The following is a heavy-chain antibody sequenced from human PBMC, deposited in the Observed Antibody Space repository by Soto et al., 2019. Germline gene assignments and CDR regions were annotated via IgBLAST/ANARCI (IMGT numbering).Heavy chain of an antibody. CDR3: ARALRYSGMDV. V-gene: IGHV4-34*01. CDR1: RGSFNAYS. CDR2: IDHSGST. Sequence: PSETLSLTCAVHRGSFNAYSWTWIRQPPGKGLEWIGEIDHSGSTTYNPSLKSRIIMSVDTSKNQFSLNVSSMTAADTAVYYCARALRYSGMDVWGQGTTVTVSS. J-gene: IGHJ6*02.